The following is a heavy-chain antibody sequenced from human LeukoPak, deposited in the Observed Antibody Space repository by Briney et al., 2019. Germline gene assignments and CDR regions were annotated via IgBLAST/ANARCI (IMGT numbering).Heavy chain of an antibody. D-gene: IGHD2-2*01. V-gene: IGHV3-33*01. CDR2: IWYDGSNI. J-gene: IGHJ6*02. CDR3: AREQSAISSPHTYGMDV. CDR1: GFTFSSHG. Sequence: GGSLRLSCAASGFTFSSHGMHWVRQAPGRGLEWVAVIWYDGSNIYYADSVKGRFTISRDNSKNTLYLQMNSLRAEDTAVYYCAREQSAISSPHTYGMDVWGQGTTVTVSS.